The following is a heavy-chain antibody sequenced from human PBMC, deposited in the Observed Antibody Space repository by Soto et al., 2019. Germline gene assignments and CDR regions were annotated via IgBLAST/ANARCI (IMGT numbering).Heavy chain of an antibody. CDR1: NGSISSNNW. V-gene: IGHV4-4*02. J-gene: IGHJ4*02. CDR3: ARSGWTQLYFDF. D-gene: IGHD6-19*01. Sequence: QVQLQESGPGLVKPSGTLSLTCAVSNGSISSNNWWSWVRQPPGKGLEWIGEIYHGGSTNYNPSLKNRVTMSVDKSKNQFSLKLSSVTVADTAVYYCARSGWTQLYFDFWGQGTLVTVSS. CDR2: IYHGGST.